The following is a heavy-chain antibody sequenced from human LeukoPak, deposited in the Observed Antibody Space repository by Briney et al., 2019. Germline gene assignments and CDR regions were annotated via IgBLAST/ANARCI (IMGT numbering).Heavy chain of an antibody. V-gene: IGHV3-9*01. D-gene: IGHD4-23*01. J-gene: IGHJ3*01. CDR1: GFNFNAYA. CDR3: VRDSGSTTVLIDDAFDL. CDR2: ISWHSASI. Sequence: SLRLSCDASGFNFNAYAMHWVRQAPGKGLEWVSGISWHSASIDYADSVKGRFTISRDNAKNSLYLQMNSLRPEDTALYYCVRDSGSTTVLIDDAFDLWGQGTMVTVSS.